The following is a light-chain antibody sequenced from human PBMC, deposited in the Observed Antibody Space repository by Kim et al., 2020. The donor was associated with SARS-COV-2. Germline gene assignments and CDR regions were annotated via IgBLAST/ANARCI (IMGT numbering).Light chain of an antibody. CDR2: TAS. CDR1: QTVRDGY. J-gene: IGKJ1*01. Sequence: DIVLTQSPDTLSLSSGERATLSCRASQTVRDGYLAWYQQRPGQAPRLLIYTASNRAIGVPDRFSGSGSGTDFTLTITGLEPEDSAVYYCQQYGDSPRWTFGRGTKVEIK. V-gene: IGKV3-20*01. CDR3: QQYGDSPRWT.